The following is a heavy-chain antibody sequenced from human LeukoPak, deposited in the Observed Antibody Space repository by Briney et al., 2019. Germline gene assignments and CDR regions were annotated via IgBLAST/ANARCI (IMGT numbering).Heavy chain of an antibody. CDR2: IYGSGST. CDR1: GGSIRSNF. Sequence: SETLSLTCTVSGGSIRSNFWSWIRQSAGKGLEWIGRIYGSGSTNYNPSLESRVTMSGDTSKNQVSLKLSSVTAADTAVYYCTRHAQTYYYGMDVWGQGTTVTVSS. CDR3: TRHAQTYYYGMDV. J-gene: IGHJ6*02. V-gene: IGHV4-4*07. D-gene: IGHD2-2*01.